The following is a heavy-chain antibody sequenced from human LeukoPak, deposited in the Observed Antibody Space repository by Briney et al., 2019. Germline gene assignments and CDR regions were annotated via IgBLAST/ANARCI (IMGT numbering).Heavy chain of an antibody. CDR3: ARPSGDYYYGMDV. CDR2: IYYSGST. V-gene: IGHV4-59*12. Sequence: PSETLSLTCTVSGGSISSYYWSWIRQPPGKGLEWIGYIYYSGSTNYNPSLKSRVTISVDKSKNQFSLKLSSVTAADTAVYYCARPSGDYYYGMDVWGQGTTVTVSS. D-gene: IGHD3-10*01. J-gene: IGHJ6*02. CDR1: GGSISSYY.